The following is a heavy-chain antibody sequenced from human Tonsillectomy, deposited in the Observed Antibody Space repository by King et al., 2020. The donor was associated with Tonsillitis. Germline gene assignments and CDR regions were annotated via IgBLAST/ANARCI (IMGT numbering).Heavy chain of an antibody. V-gene: IGHV1-2*02. CDR3: ARGGYDILTGYSPTNYYYYGMDV. J-gene: IGHJ6*02. D-gene: IGHD3-9*01. CDR1: GYTFTDYY. Sequence: QLVQSGAEVKKPGASVKVSCKASGYTFTDYYMHWVRQAPGQGLEWMGWINPNSGGTNYAQKFQGRVTMTRDTSISTAYMELSRLRSDDTAVYYCARGGYDILTGYSPTNYYYYGMDVWGQGTTVTVSS. CDR2: INPNSGGT.